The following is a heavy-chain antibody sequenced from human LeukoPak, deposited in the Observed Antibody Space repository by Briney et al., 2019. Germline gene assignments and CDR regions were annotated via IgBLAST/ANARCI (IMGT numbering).Heavy chain of an antibody. CDR2: INHSGST. D-gene: IGHD1-26*01. CDR1: GGSFSGYY. V-gene: IGHV4-34*01. CDR3: ARDLLVLGPFDY. J-gene: IGHJ4*02. Sequence: SETLSLTCAVYGGSFSGYYWSWIRQPPGKGLEWIGEINHSGSTYYNPSHQSRVTISVDTSKNQFSLKLSSVTAADTAVYYCARDLLVLGPFDYWGQGTLVTVSS.